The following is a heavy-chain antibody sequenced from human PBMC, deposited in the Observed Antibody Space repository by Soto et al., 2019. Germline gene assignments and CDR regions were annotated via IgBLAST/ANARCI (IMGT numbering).Heavy chain of an antibody. J-gene: IGHJ3*02. CDR2: IYHSGSS. V-gene: IGHV4-59*08. D-gene: IGHD3-9*01. CDR1: DGSIGSYD. CDR3: ASSGRLYYDILTGYYQRDAFDI. Sequence: SETLSLTWTVSDGSIGSYDGSCIRQPPGKGLEWIGYIYHSGSSNYNPSLKSRVTILLDTSKNQSSLKLSSVTAADTAVYYCASSGRLYYDILTGYYQRDAFDIWGQGTMVTVSS.